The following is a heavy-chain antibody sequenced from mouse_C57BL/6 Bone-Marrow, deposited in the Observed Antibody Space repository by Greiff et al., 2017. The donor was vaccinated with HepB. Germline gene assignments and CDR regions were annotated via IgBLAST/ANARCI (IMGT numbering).Heavy chain of an antibody. CDR2: IDPSDSYT. V-gene: IGHV1-50*01. Sequence: QVQLQQPGAELVKPGASVKLSCKASGYTFTSYWMQWVKQRPGQGLEWIGEIDPSDSYTNYNQKFKGKATLTVDTSSSTAYMQLSSLTSEDSAVYYCAREAIYYGMDYWGQGTSVTVSS. J-gene: IGHJ4*01. CDR1: GYTFTSYW. CDR3: AREAIYYGMDY.